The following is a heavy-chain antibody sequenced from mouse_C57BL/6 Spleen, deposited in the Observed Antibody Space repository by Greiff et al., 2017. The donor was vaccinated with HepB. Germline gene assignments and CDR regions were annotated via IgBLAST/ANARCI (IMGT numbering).Heavy chain of an antibody. CDR2: INPYNGGT. D-gene: IGHD4-1*01. V-gene: IGHV1-19*01. CDR1: GYTFTDYY. J-gene: IGHJ2*01. Sequence: VQLQQSGPVLVKPGASVKMSCKASGYTFTDYYMNWVKQSHGKSLEWIGVINPYNGGTSYNQKFKGKATLTVDKSSSTAYMELNSLTSEDSAVYYCARTELGPPFDYWGQGTTLTVSS. CDR3: ARTELGPPFDY.